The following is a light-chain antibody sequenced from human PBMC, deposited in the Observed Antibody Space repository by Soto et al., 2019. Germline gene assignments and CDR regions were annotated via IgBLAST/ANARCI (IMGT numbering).Light chain of an antibody. CDR2: AAS. CDR3: QKYNSAPFP. CDR1: QVISNY. Sequence: DLQMTQSPSSLSASVGDRVAITCRASQVISNYLAWYQQKPGKVPKPLIYAASPLQSGVPSRFSGSRSRTDFTLTISSLQPEDVATYYCQKYNSAPFPFRPGTKVDIK. V-gene: IGKV1-27*01. J-gene: IGKJ3*01.